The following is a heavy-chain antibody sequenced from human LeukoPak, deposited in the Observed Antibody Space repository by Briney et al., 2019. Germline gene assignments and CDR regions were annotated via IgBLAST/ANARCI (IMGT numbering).Heavy chain of an antibody. CDR2: ISSSDSTI. Sequence: PGGSLRLSCAASRFTFSSYNMIWVRQAPGKGLEWVSYISSSDSTIHYADSVKGRFTISRDNAKNSLYLQMNSLRAEDTAVYYCARRPMGYYYMDVWGKGTTVTVSS. V-gene: IGHV3-48*01. CDR1: RFTFSSYN. J-gene: IGHJ6*03. CDR3: ARRPMGYYYMDV. D-gene: IGHD5-24*01.